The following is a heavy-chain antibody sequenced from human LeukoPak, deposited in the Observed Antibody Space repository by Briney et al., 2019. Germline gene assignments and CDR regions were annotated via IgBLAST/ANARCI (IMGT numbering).Heavy chain of an antibody. D-gene: IGHD3-22*01. CDR1: GGSISSGSYY. CDR2: IYTSGST. V-gene: IGHV4-61*02. Sequence: SETLSLTCTVSGGSISSGSYYWSWIRQPAGKGLEWIGRIYTSGSTNYNPSLKSRVTISVDTSKNQFSLKLSSVTAADTAVYYCSRARGGYDSSGYIDYWGQGTLVTVSS. CDR3: SRARGGYDSSGYIDY. J-gene: IGHJ4*02.